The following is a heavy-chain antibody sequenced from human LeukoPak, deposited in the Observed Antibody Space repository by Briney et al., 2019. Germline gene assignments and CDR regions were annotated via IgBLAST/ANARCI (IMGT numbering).Heavy chain of an antibody. CDR2: IYWDDVK. CDR3: AHRDLYCSSASCYSADAFDL. V-gene: IGHV2-5*02. Sequence: ESGPTLVKPTETLTLTCTFSGFSLRTSGVGVGWIRQPPGKALEWLALIYWDDVKRYSPSLKSRLTITKDTSKNQVVLTMTNMDPVDTATYYRAHRDLYCSSASCYSADAFDLWGQGTMVTVSS. CDR1: GFSLRTSGVG. J-gene: IGHJ3*01. D-gene: IGHD2-2*02.